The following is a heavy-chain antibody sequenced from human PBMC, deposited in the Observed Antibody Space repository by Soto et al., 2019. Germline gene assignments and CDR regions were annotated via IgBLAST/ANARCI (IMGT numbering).Heavy chain of an antibody. CDR3: AKDVVVGATTGLGDYYYYYGMDV. V-gene: IGHV3-30*18. J-gene: IGHJ6*02. CDR1: GFTFSSYG. CDR2: ISYDGSNK. D-gene: IGHD1-26*01. Sequence: QVQLVESGGGVVQPGRSLRLSCAASGFTFSSYGMHWVRQAPGKGLEWVAVISYDGSNKYYADSVKGRFTISRDNSKNTLYLQMNGLRAVDTAVYYCAKDVVVGATTGLGDYYYYYGMDVWGQGTTVTVSS.